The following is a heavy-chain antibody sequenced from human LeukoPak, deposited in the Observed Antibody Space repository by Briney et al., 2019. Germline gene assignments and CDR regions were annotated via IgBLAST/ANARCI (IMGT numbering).Heavy chain of an antibody. CDR3: ATQYYYMDV. CDR2: IYHSGST. CDR1: GYSISSGYY. Sequence: SETLSLTCAVSGYSISSGYYWGWLRQPPGKGLEWIGSIYHSGSTYYNPSLKSRVTISVDTSKNQFSLKLSSVTAADTAVYYCATQYYYMDVWGKGTTVTVSS. V-gene: IGHV4-38-2*01. J-gene: IGHJ6*03.